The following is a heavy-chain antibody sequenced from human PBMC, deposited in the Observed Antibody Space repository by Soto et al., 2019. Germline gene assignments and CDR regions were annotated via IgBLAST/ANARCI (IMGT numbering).Heavy chain of an antibody. D-gene: IGHD2-15*01. Sequence: GGSLRLSCAASGFTFSSYSMNWVRQAPGKGLEWVSSISSSSSYIYYADSVKGRFTISRDNAKNSLYLQMNSLRAEDTAVYYCARDYVYCSGGSCTWDYYYGTDVWGQGTTVTVSS. V-gene: IGHV3-21*01. CDR3: ARDYVYCSGGSCTWDYYYGTDV. CDR1: GFTFSSYS. CDR2: ISSSSSYI. J-gene: IGHJ6*02.